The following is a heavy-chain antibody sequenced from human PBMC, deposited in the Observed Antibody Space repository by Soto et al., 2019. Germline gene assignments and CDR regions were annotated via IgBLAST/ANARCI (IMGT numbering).Heavy chain of an antibody. D-gene: IGHD2-15*01. V-gene: IGHV3-72*01. Sequence: GGSLRLSCTFSAVSEFSFSDQYMDCFRQAPGKGLEWVGRSRNRVNNLSTAYAASVQGRFTISRDESKNTVYLQMHSLKTDDTAVYYCSRVDPRAKSPDYWGQGTLVSVSS. CDR3: SRVDPRAKSPDY. CDR1: EFSFSDQY. J-gene: IGHJ4*02. CDR2: SRNRVNNLST.